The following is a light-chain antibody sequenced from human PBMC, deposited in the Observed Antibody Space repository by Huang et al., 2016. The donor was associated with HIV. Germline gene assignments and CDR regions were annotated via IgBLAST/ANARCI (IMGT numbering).Light chain of an antibody. Sequence: EIVLTQSPATLSLSPGVRATLSCVASQSLSSSYLAWYQQKPGLAPRLLIYDASNRATSIPDRVSGSGSGTDFTLTISRLEPEDFAVYYWQQYGSSPLTFGGGTKVEIK. CDR1: QSLSSSY. CDR3: QQYGSSPLT. CDR2: DAS. J-gene: IGKJ4*01. V-gene: IGKV3D-20*01.